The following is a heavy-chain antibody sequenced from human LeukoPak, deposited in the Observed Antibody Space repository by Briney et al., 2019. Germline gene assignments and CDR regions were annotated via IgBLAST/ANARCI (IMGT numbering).Heavy chain of an antibody. V-gene: IGHV1-2*02. CDR1: GFTFTGYY. D-gene: IGHD6-19*01. CDR2: INPNSGGT. J-gene: IGHJ4*02. Sequence: ASVKVSCKASGFTFTGYYMHWVRQAPGQGLEWMGWINPNSGGTNYAQKFQGRVTMTRDTSISTAYMELSRLGSDDTAVYYCARWGFFDSSGHVDYWGQGTLVTVSS. CDR3: ARWGFFDSSGHVDY.